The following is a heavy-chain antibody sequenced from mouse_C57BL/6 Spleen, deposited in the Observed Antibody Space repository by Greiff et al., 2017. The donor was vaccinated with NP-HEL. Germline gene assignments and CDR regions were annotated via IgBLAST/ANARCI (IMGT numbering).Heavy chain of an antibody. CDR1: GYTFTSYW. Sequence: VQLQQHGTELVKPGASVKLSCKASGYTFTSYWMHWVKQRPGQGLEWIGNINPSNGGTNYNEKFKSKATLTVDKSSSTAYMQLSSLTSEDSAVYYCARDGSSYGWFAYWGQGTLVTVSA. CDR2: INPSNGGT. V-gene: IGHV1-53*01. CDR3: ARDGSSYGWFAY. J-gene: IGHJ3*01. D-gene: IGHD1-1*01.